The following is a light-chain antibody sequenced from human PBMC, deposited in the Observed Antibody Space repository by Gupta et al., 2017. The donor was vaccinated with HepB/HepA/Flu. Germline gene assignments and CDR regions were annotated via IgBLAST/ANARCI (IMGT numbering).Light chain of an antibody. V-gene: IGLV2-14*03. CDR3: SSYTSSSTLV. CDR2: DVS. Sequence: QSALTQPAPVSGSPGQSITISCTGTSSDVGGYNYVSWYQQHPGKAPNLMIYDVSNRPAGVSSRFSGSKSGNTASLTISGLQAEDEADYYCSSYTSSSTLVFGGGTKLTVL. CDR1: SSDVGGYNY. J-gene: IGLJ2*01.